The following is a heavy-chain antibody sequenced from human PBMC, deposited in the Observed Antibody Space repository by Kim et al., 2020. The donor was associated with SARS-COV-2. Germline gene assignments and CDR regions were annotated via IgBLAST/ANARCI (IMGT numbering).Heavy chain of an antibody. V-gene: IGHV4-4*09. D-gene: IGHD1-26*01. Sequence: NHPPSLKSAVTTSVATSKTQFSLKLGSVTAADTAVYYCARRGSYFGPIDYWGQGTLVTVSS. J-gene: IGHJ4*02. CDR3: ARRGSYFGPIDY.